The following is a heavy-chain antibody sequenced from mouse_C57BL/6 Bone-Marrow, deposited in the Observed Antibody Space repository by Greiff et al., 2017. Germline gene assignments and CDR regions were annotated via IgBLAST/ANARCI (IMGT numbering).Heavy chain of an antibody. CDR2: INPNNGGT. J-gene: IGHJ4*01. CDR3: ARDDYYGSSYGYYAMDY. V-gene: IGHV1-26*01. D-gene: IGHD1-1*01. Sequence: EVQLQQSGPELVKPGASVKISCKASGYTFTDYYMNWVKQSHGKSLEWIGDINPNNGGTSYNQKFKGKATLTVDKSSSTAYMELRSLTSEDSAVYYCARDDYYGSSYGYYAMDYWGQGTSVTVSA. CDR1: GYTFTDYY.